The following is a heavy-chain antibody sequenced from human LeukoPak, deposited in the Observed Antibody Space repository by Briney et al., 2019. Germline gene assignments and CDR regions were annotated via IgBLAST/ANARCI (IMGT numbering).Heavy chain of an antibody. V-gene: IGHV3-48*03. D-gene: IGHD3-16*02. CDR1: GFTFRSYE. CDR2: ISNSGDSI. Sequence: GGSLRLSCAASGFTFRSYEMNCVRQAPGKGLEWVSFISNSGDSIYYADSVKGRFTISRDNAKNSLFLRMNSLRAEDTAVYYCARSEARFMLSWGQGTLVTVSS. CDR3: ARSEARFMLS. J-gene: IGHJ4*02.